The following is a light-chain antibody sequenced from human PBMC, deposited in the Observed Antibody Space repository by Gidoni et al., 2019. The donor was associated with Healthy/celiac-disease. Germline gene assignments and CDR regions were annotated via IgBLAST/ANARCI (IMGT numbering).Light chain of an antibody. CDR3: QQSYSTPLT. CDR1: QSISSY. Sequence: IQMTQSPSSLSASVGDRVTITCRASQSISSYLNWYQQKPGKAPKLLIYAASSLQSGVPSRFSGSGSGTDFTLTISSLQPEDFATYYCQQSYSTPLTFGQXTKLEIQ. V-gene: IGKV1-39*01. J-gene: IGKJ2*01. CDR2: AAS.